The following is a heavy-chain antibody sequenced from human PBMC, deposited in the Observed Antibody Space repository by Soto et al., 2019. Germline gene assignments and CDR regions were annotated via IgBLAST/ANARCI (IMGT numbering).Heavy chain of an antibody. J-gene: IGHJ4*02. CDR3: AREQGADDSSGYYGPYYFDY. D-gene: IGHD3-22*01. CDR1: GGTFSSYA. CDR2: IIPIFGTA. V-gene: IGHV1-69*01. Sequence: QVQLVQSGAEVKKPGSSVKVSCKASGGTFSSYAISWVRQAPGQGLEWMGGIIPIFGTANYAQKFQGRVTITADESTSTADMELSSLRSEDTAVYYCAREQGADDSSGYYGPYYFDYWGQGTLVTVSS.